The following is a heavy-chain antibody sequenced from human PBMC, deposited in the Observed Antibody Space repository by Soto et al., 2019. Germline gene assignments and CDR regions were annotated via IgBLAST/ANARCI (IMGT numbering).Heavy chain of an antibody. V-gene: IGHV3-53*01. CDR2: IYSGGST. D-gene: IGHD5-18*01. CDR1: GFTVSSNY. J-gene: IGHJ6*02. Sequence: PGGSLRLSCAASGFTVSSNYMSWVRQAPGKGLEWVAVIYSGGSTYYADSVKGRFTISRDKSKNTLYLQMNSLRAEDTAVYYCARAYSYGWAYYYYYGMDVWGQGTTVTVSS. CDR3: ARAYSYGWAYYYYYGMDV.